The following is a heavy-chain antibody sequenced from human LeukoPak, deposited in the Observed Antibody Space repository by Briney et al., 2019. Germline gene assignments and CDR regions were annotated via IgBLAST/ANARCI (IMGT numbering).Heavy chain of an antibody. D-gene: IGHD6-19*01. CDR3: ARTYSSGWYLTFVRPKTLGGVYYFDY. CDR2: ISSSGSTI. Sequence: PGGSLRLSCAASGFTFSDYYMSWIRQAPGKGLEWVSYISSSGSTIYYAYSVKGRFTISRDNAKNSLYLQMNSLRAEDTAVYYCARTYSSGWYLTFVRPKTLGGVYYFDYWGQGTLVTVSS. CDR1: GFTFSDYY. J-gene: IGHJ4*02. V-gene: IGHV3-11*01.